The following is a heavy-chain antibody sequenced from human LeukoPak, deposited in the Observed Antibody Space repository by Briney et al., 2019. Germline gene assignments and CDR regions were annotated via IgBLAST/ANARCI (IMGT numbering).Heavy chain of an antibody. Sequence: SETLSLTCAVYGGSFSGYYWSWIRQPPGKGLEWIGEINHSGSTNYNPSLKSRVTISVDTSENQFSLKLSSVTAADTAVYYCARGLNYDLNPWGQGTLVTVSS. V-gene: IGHV4-34*01. CDR3: ARGLNYDLNP. CDR1: GGSFSGYY. D-gene: IGHD3-3*01. CDR2: INHSGST. J-gene: IGHJ5*02.